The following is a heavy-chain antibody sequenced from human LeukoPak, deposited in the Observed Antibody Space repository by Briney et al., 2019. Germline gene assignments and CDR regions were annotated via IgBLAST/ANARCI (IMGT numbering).Heavy chain of an antibody. CDR3: ARDRGNYYDSSGYFAY. Sequence: ASVKVSCKASGYTFLSYDINWVRQATGQGLEWMGWINAANGNTQYSQKFQGRVTITRDTSASTAYMELSSLRSEDTAVYYCARDRGNYYDSSGYFAYWGQGTLVTVSS. D-gene: IGHD3-22*01. J-gene: IGHJ4*02. CDR2: INAANGNT. CDR1: GYTFLSYD. V-gene: IGHV1-3*01.